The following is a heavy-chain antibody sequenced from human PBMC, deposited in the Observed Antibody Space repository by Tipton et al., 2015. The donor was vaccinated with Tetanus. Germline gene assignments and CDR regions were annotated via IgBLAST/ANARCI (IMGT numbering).Heavy chain of an antibody. Sequence: TLSLTCTVSGGSVSSGDYYWNWIRQPPGKGLEWIGYISYSGSTNSNYSLKSRITISQDTSKNQFSLKLTSVTAADTAVYYCARANYDFPKKGPFDSWGQGTLVIVSS. CDR2: ISYSGST. CDR1: GGSVSSGDYY. CDR3: ARANYDFPKKGPFDS. D-gene: IGHD3-3*01. V-gene: IGHV4-61*08. J-gene: IGHJ4*02.